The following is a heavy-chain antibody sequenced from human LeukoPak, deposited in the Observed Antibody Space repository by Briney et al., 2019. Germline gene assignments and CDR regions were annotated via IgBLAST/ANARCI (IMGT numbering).Heavy chain of an antibody. CDR3: ARGHIGP. V-gene: IGHV4-59*01. Sequence: SETLSLTCTVSGGSISSYYWSWVRHPPGKGLEWIGFVYYTGGTNYSLSLKSRVTISVDTSKNQFSLKLRSVTAADTAVYYCARGHIGPWGQGTLVTVSS. J-gene: IGHJ5*02. CDR2: VYYTGGT. D-gene: IGHD2-21*01. CDR1: GGSISSYY.